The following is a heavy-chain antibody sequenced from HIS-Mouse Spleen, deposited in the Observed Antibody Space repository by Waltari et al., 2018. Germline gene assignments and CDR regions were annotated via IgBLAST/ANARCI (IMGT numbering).Heavy chain of an antibody. V-gene: IGHV1-8*01. J-gene: IGHJ4*02. CDR2: MNPNSGXT. CDR1: XXTFXXYD. Sequence: XXVQXXAEVKXXGASVXVSXKAXXXTFXXYDIXGVRQATGQGLAWRRWMNPNSGXTGYAXXXXGXVTMTRNTSISTAYMELSSLRSEDTAVYYCAARFGESHFDYWGQGTLVTVSS. CDR3: AARFGESHFDY. D-gene: IGHD3-10*01.